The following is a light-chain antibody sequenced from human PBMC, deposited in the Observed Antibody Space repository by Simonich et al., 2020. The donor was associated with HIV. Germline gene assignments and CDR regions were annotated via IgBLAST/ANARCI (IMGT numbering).Light chain of an antibody. V-gene: IGKV3-15*01. J-gene: IGKJ4*01. CDR1: QSVSSN. CDR2: GAS. CDR3: QQYNNWPLT. Sequence: EIVMTQSPATLSVSPGERATPSCRASQSVSSNLAWYQQKPVQAPRLLIYGASTRATGIPARFSGSGSGTEFTLTISSLQSEDFAVYYCQQYNNWPLTFGGGTKVEIK.